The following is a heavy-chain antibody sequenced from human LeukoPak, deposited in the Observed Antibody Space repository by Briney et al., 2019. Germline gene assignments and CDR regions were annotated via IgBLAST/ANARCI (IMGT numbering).Heavy chain of an antibody. CDR1: GYTFTSYY. J-gene: IGHJ4*02. D-gene: IGHD6-19*01. V-gene: IGHV1-46*01. CDR2: INPSGGST. Sequence: ASVKVSCKASGYTFTSYYMHWVRQATGQGLEWMGIINPSGGSTSYAQKCQGRVTMTSDTSTSTVYMELSSLRSEDTAVYYCAREGSGWYDYWGQGTLVTVSS. CDR3: AREGSGWYDY.